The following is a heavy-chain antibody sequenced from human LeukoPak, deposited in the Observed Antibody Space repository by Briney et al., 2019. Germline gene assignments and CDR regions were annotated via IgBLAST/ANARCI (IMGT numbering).Heavy chain of an antibody. CDR3: ARDLLNYGSAYYDVGIFDS. V-gene: IGHV3-30*04. J-gene: IGHJ4*02. D-gene: IGHD3-10*01. Sequence: GGSLRLSCEASGFSFSTSGVHWVRQAPGKGLEWMAVISKDGRKNHYADSVKGRFTISRDNSKSTLFLQMNSVRPEDTAIYYCARDLLNYGSAYYDVGIFDSWGQGTLVTVSS. CDR1: GFSFSTSG. CDR2: ISKDGRKN.